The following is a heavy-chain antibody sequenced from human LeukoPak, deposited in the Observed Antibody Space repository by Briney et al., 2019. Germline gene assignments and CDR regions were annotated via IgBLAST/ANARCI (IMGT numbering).Heavy chain of an antibody. J-gene: IGHJ3*02. CDR3: ASRLTLFIDAFDI. Sequence: PSETLSLTCAVSGYSISSGYYWGWIRPPPGKGLEWIGSIYHSGSTYYNPSLKSRVTISVDTSKNQFSLKLSSVTAADTAVYYCASRLTLFIDAFDIWGQGTMVTVSS. CDR1: GYSISSGYY. V-gene: IGHV4-38-2*01. CDR2: IYHSGST.